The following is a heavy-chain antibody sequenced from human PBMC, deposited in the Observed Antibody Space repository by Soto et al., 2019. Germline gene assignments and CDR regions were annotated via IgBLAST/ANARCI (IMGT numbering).Heavy chain of an antibody. CDR1: GFTFSTYS. CDR3: ARDYYDSSGTQIMDV. J-gene: IGHJ6*02. CDR2: LSSSSSYI. V-gene: IGHV3-21*01. D-gene: IGHD3-22*01. Sequence: GGSLRLSCAASGFTFSTYSMNWVRQAPGKGLEWVSSLSSSSSYIYYADSVKGRFTISRDNAENSLYLQMSSLRAEDTAVYYCARDYYDSSGTQIMDVWGQGTTVTVSS.